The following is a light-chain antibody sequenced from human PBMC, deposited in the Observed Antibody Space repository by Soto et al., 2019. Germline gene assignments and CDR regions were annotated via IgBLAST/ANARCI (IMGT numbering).Light chain of an antibody. V-gene: IGKV3-15*01. CDR2: GAS. CDR3: QQYNTWPRT. CDR1: QSVSSRY. Sequence: EIVLTQSPGTLSMSPGERATLSCRASQSVSSRYLAWYQQKPGQAPRLLIFGASTRATSIPARFTGSRSGTEFTLTISSLQSEDFEVYYCQQYNTWPRTLGQGTKVDIK. J-gene: IGKJ1*01.